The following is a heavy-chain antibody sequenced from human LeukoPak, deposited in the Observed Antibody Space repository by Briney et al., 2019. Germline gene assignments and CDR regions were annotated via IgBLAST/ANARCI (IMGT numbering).Heavy chain of an antibody. J-gene: IGHJ4*02. V-gene: IGHV3-48*03. CDR2: ISSSGSTI. CDR1: GFTFSSYE. D-gene: IGHD2-15*01. CDR3: AREGTDVGLSGGSHGFDY. Sequence: PGGSLRLSCAASGFTFSSYEMNWVRQAPGKGLEWVSCISSSGSTIYYADSVKGRFTISRDNAKNSLYLQMNSLRAEDTAVYYCAREGTDVGLSGGSHGFDYWGQGTLVTVSS.